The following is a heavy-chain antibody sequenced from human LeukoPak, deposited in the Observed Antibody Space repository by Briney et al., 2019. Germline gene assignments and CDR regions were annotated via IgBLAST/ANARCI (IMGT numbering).Heavy chain of an antibody. CDR1: GASISNYY. Sequence: SETLPLTCTVSGASISNYYWSWIRQTPEKGLEWMGHIHSSGGSSYYPSLKSRLTLSIDTSRNQLSLKLPSVTAADTAVYICARLGSYHDFWGQGALVTVSS. CDR2: IHSSGGS. D-gene: IGHD1-26*01. J-gene: IGHJ4*02. V-gene: IGHV4-4*09. CDR3: ARLGSYHDF.